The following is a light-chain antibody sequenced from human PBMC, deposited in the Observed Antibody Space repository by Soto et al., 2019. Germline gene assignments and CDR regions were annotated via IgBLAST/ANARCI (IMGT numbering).Light chain of an antibody. J-gene: IGKJ2*01. V-gene: IGKV3-15*01. Sequence: IALTQSPATLSVSPGERATLSCRASQTVSSNLAGYQQKPGQAPRLLIHGASTSATDVPARFSGGGSGTEFPPFISSLQSEDFAVYYCQQYHNWPPQYTFGQGIKLQIK. CDR3: QQYHNWPPQYT. CDR1: QTVSSN. CDR2: GAS.